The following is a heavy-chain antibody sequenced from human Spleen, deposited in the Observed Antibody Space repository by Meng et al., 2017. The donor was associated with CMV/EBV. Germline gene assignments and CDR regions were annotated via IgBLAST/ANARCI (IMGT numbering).Heavy chain of an antibody. D-gene: IGHD6-13*01. V-gene: IGHV4-34*01. CDR1: GSFRGYY. CDR2: INHSGST. Sequence: GSFRGYYWSWIRQPPGKGLEWIGEINHSGSTNYNPSLKSRVTISVDTSKNQFSLKLSSVTAADTAVYYCARDEGYSSSWYEFRWFDPWGQGTLVTVSS. CDR3: ARDEGYSSSWYEFRWFDP. J-gene: IGHJ5*02.